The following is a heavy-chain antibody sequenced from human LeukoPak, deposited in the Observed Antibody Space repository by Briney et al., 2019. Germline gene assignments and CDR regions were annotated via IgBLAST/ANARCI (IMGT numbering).Heavy chain of an antibody. CDR2: IRYDGNNE. CDR3: AKDRAGLAAADHYYYYMDV. CDR1: GFTFRNYG. Sequence: PGGSLRLSCAASGFTFRNYGVHWVRQVPGKGLEWVAFIRYDGNNEFYADSVKGRFTISRDNSKNTLYLQMNSLRPEDTAVYYCAKDRAGLAAADHYYYYMDVWGKGTTVTVSS. V-gene: IGHV3-30*02. J-gene: IGHJ6*03. D-gene: IGHD6-13*01.